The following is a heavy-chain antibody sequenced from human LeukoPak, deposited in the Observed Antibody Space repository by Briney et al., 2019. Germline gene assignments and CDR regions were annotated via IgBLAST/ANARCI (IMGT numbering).Heavy chain of an antibody. CDR1: GFTLSTNA. CDR3: ARGGQHYYYYGMDV. J-gene: IGHJ6*02. CDR2: ISGSGAST. V-gene: IGHV3-23*01. Sequence: GGSLRLSCLTSGFTLSTNAMSWVRQAPGKGLEWISGISGSGASTYYADSVKGRFTISRDNAKNSLYLQMNSLRAEDTAVYYCARGGQHYYYYGMDVWGQGTTVTVSS.